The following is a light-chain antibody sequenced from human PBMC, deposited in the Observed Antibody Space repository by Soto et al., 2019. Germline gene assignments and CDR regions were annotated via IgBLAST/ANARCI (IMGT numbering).Light chain of an antibody. CDR2: GAS. V-gene: IGKV3-15*01. CDR3: QQYIRWPLT. Sequence: EIVMTQSQATLSVSGGGVALRSCRASQSVSSNLAWYQQKPGQAPSLLIYGASTRATGTPARFSGSGYGTEFTLTISSLQSEDFAVYYCQQYIRWPLTFGGGTKVDIK. CDR1: QSVSSN. J-gene: IGKJ4*01.